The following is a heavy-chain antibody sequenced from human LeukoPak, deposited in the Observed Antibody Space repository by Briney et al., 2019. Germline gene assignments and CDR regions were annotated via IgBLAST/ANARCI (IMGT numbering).Heavy chain of an antibody. CDR2: ISSSASTI. V-gene: IGHV3-48*03. D-gene: IGHD7-27*01. Sequence: GGSLRLSCAASGFTFSGYGMNWVRQAPGGGLEWVSYISSSASTIYYADSVKGRFTISRDNAKNSLYLQMDSLRVEDTAVYYCARRWGHFDYWGQGTLVTVSS. CDR3: ARRWGHFDY. J-gene: IGHJ4*02. CDR1: GFTFSGYG.